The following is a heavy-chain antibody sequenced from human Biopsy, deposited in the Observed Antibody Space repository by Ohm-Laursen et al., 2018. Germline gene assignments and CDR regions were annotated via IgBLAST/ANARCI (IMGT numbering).Heavy chain of an antibody. Sequence: SLRLSCAAPGFPFSDYYMRWIRQAPGKGLEWVSYISSGGTTIYYEDSMKGRVTISRDNAKNSLYLQMHSLRAEDTAVYYCARDTRWSPYSMDVWGQGTTVTVSS. D-gene: IGHD4-23*01. CDR2: ISSGGTTI. CDR3: ARDTRWSPYSMDV. J-gene: IGHJ6*02. CDR1: GFPFSDYY. V-gene: IGHV3-11*01.